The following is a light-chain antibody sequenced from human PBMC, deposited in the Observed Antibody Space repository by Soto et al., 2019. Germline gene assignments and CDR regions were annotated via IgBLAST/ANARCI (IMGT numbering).Light chain of an antibody. Sequence: QSVLTQPRSVSGSPGQSVTISCTGTSSDVGGYNYVSWYQQHPGKAPKLMIYDVSKRPSGVPDRFSGSKSGNTASLTISGLQADDEADYYCCSYAGSYTFVVFGGGTKLTV. CDR3: CSYAGSYTFVV. CDR2: DVS. CDR1: SSDVGGYNY. V-gene: IGLV2-11*01. J-gene: IGLJ3*02.